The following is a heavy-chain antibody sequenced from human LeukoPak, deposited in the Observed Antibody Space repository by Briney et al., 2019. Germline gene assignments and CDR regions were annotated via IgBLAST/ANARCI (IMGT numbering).Heavy chain of an antibody. CDR1: GYTFTGYY. D-gene: IGHD3-10*01. CDR2: INPNSGGT. Sequence: GASVKVSCKASGYTFTGYYMYWVRQAPGQGLEWMGWINPNSGGTNYAPKFQGRVTMTRDTSINTAYMELSRLRSDDTAMYYCARDRSTWDPGEDYWGRGTLVTVSS. CDR3: ARDRSTWDPGEDY. V-gene: IGHV1-2*02. J-gene: IGHJ4*02.